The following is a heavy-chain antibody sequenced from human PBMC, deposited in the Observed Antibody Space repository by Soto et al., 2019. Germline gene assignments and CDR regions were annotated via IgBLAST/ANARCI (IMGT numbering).Heavy chain of an antibody. Sequence: QLQLQESGPGLVKPSETLSLTCTVSGGSISSSSYYWGWIRQPPGKGLEWIGSIYYRGSTYYNPSLKSRVTISVDTSKNQFSLKLSAVTAADTAVYYCARHFDCLSTGYYYYMDVWGKGTTVTVTS. V-gene: IGHV4-39*01. J-gene: IGHJ6*03. CDR3: ARHFDCLSTGYYYYMDV. CDR1: GGSISSSSYY. D-gene: IGHD3-9*01. CDR2: IYYRGST.